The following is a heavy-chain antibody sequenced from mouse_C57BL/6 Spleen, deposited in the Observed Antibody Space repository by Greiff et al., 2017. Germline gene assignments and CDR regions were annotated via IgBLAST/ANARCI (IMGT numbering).Heavy chain of an antibody. CDR1: GYTFTDYY. CDR3: ARGFDY. CDR2: IHPYNVGT. V-gene: IGHV1-19*01. J-gene: IGHJ2*01. Sequence: VQLKESGPVLVKPGASVKMSCKASGYTFTDYYMNWVKQSHGKSLEWIGVIHPYNVGTSYNQKFKGKATLTVDKSSSTAYMELNSLTSEDSAVYYCARGFDYWGQGTTLTVSS.